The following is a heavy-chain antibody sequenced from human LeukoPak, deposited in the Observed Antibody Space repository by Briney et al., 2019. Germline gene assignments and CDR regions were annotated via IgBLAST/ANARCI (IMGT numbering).Heavy chain of an antibody. V-gene: IGHV4-39*07. J-gene: IGHJ4*02. Sequence: SETLSLTCTVSGGSISSSSYYWRWIRQPPGKGLEWIGSIYYSGSTYYNPSLKSRVTISVDTSKNQFSLKLSSVTAADTAVYYCARDKWIGNYYDSSGYYYFDYWGQGTLVTVSS. D-gene: IGHD3-22*01. CDR3: ARDKWIGNYYDSSGYYYFDY. CDR2: IYYSGST. CDR1: GGSISSSSYY.